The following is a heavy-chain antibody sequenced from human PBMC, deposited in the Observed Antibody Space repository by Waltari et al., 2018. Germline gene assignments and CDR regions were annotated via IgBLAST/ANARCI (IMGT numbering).Heavy chain of an antibody. V-gene: IGHV3-53*01. Sequence: EVQLVESGGNLIQHGGSLRLSCAAPGFTVETNFISWVRQAPGKGLDWVSIIYSGGNTYYAGSVKGRFTISRDNYKNMVYLEMDSLRAEDTAVYYCAKQSPSYTRGWYPLESWGPGTLVTVSP. J-gene: IGHJ4*02. CDR2: IYSGGNT. CDR3: AKQSPSYTRGWYPLES. D-gene: IGHD6-19*01. CDR1: GFTVETNF.